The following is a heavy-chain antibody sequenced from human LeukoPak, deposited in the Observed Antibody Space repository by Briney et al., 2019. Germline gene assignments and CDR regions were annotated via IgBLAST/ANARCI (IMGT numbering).Heavy chain of an antibody. D-gene: IGHD2-21*02. V-gene: IGHV3-30*02. J-gene: IGHJ3*02. CDR1: GFTFSSYG. CDR2: IRYDGSNK. Sequence: PGGSLRLSCAASGFTFSSYGMHWVRQAPGKGLEWVAFIRYDGSNKYYADSVKGRFTISRDNSKNTLYLQMNSLRAEDTAVYYCAKEGGPYCGGDCYPGDAFDIWGQGTVVTVSS. CDR3: AKEGGPYCGGDCYPGDAFDI.